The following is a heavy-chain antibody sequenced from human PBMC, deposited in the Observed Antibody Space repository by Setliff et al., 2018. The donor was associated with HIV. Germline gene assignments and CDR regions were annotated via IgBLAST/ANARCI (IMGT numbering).Heavy chain of an antibody. V-gene: IGHV4-59*08. CDR3: ARLSDTAMASFDS. CDR1: GDSISSYY. J-gene: IGHJ4*02. D-gene: IGHD5-18*01. CDR2: LYHSGST. Sequence: SETLSLTCTVSGDSISSYYWSWIRQPPGKGLECIGHLYHSGSTNYNPSLKSRVTMSVDTSKNQFSLKLTSVTAADTAVYYCARLSDTAMASFDSWGQGILVTVSS.